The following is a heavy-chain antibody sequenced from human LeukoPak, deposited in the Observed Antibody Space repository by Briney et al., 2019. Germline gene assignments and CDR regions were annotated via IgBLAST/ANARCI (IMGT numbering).Heavy chain of an antibody. D-gene: IGHD3-10*01. CDR3: ARAGSRPNLFDY. Sequence: SETLSLTCTVSGGSISSYYWSWIRQPPGKGLEWIGYIYYSGSTNYNPSLKSRVTISVDTYKNQFSLKLSSVTAADTAVYYCARAGSRPNLFDYWGQGTLVTVSS. CDR1: GGSISSYY. J-gene: IGHJ4*02. V-gene: IGHV4-59*08. CDR2: IYYSGST.